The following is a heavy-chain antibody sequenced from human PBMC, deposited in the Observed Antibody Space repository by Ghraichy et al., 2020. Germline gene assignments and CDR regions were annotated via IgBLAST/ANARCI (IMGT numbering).Heavy chain of an antibody. D-gene: IGHD2-15*01. Sequence: SVKVSCKASGGTFSSYAISWVRQAPGQGLEWMGGIIPIFGTANYAQKFQGRVTITADESTSTAYMELSSLRSEDTAVYYCARAALGAASLMYYFDYWGQGTLVTVSS. CDR1: GGTFSSYA. V-gene: IGHV1-69*13. J-gene: IGHJ4*02. CDR3: ARAALGAASLMYYFDY. CDR2: IIPIFGTA.